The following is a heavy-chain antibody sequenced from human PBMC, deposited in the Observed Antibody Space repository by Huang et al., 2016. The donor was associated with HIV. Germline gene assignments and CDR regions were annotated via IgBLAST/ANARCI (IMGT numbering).Heavy chain of an antibody. CDR2: SSWNIATI. CDR3: AKSPYYDILTGYYDY. CDR1: GFTFDDYA. Sequence: EVQLVESGGGLVQPGRSLRLSCAASGFTFDDYALHWVRQAPGKGLELVSGSSWNIATIGYADSLKGRFTISRDNAKNSLYLQMNSLRAEDMALYYCAKSPYYDILTGYYDYWGQGTLVTVSS. V-gene: IGHV3-9*03. J-gene: IGHJ4*02. D-gene: IGHD3-9*01.